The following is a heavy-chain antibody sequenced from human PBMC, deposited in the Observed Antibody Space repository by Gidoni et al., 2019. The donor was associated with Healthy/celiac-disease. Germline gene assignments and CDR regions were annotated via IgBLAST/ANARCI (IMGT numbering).Heavy chain of an antibody. CDR3: TTDGLLWFGELSPFTYFDY. D-gene: IGHD3-10*01. Sequence: EVQLVESGGGLVKPGGSLRLACAASGVNFSNAWMSWVRQAPGKGLEWVGRIKRKTDGGTTDYAAPVKGRFTISRDDSKNTLYLQMNRLKTEDTAVYYCTTDGLLWFGELSPFTYFDYWGQGTLVTVSS. J-gene: IGHJ4*02. V-gene: IGHV3-15*01. CDR2: IKRKTDGGTT. CDR1: GVNFSNAW.